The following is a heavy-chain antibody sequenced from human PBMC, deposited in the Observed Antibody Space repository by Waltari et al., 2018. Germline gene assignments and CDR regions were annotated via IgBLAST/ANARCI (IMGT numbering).Heavy chain of an antibody. CDR2: IYYSGST. J-gene: IGHJ4*02. Sequence: QLQLQELGPGLVKPSETLSLTCTVSGGSISSSSYYWGWIRQPPGKGLEWIGSIYYSGSTYYNPSLKSRVTISVDTSKNQFSLKLSSVTAADTAVYYCARWALLWFGELLGHFDYWGQGTLVTVSS. CDR1: GGSISSSSYY. V-gene: IGHV4-39*01. CDR3: ARWALLWFGELLGHFDY. D-gene: IGHD3-10*01.